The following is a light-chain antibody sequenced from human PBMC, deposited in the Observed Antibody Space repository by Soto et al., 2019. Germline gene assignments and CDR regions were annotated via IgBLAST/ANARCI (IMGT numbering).Light chain of an antibody. V-gene: IGKV3-15*01. J-gene: IGKJ1*01. CDR2: GAS. CDR1: QSVSSN. CDR3: QQYNNWPRT. Sequence: EIVMTQSPATLSVSPGERATLSCRASQSVSSNLAWYQQKPGQAPSLLIYGASTRATGIPARFSGSGSGTEFTLTIGRLQSEDFAVYYCQQYNNWPRTFGQGTKVEIK.